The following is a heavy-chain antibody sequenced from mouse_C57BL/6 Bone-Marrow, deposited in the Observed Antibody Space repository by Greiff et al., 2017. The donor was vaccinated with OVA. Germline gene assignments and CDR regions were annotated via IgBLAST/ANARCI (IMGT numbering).Heavy chain of an antibody. J-gene: IGHJ4*01. V-gene: IGHV5-6*01. D-gene: IGHD1-1*01. CDR1: GFTFSSYG. Sequence: EVQVVESGGDLVKPGGSLKLSCAASGFTFSSYGMSWVRQTPDKRLEWVATISSGGSYTYYPDSVKGRFTISRDNAKNTLYLQMSSLKSEDTAMYYCARRAYYGSSYRDYAMDYWGQGTSVTVSS. CDR2: ISSGGSYT. CDR3: ARRAYYGSSYRDYAMDY.